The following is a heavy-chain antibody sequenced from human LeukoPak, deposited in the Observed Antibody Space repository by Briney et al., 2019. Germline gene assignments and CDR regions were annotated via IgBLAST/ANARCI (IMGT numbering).Heavy chain of an antibody. CDR1: GGSISSYY. J-gene: IGHJ3*02. CDR2: IYYSGST. CDR3: ARDYRFYCSSTNCPPEAFDI. V-gene: IGHV4-59*12. D-gene: IGHD2-2*01. Sequence: SETLSLTCTVSGGSISSYYWNWIRQPPGKGLEWIGYIYYSGSTNYSPSLKSRVTISVDTSKNQFSLKLSSVTAADTAVYYCARDYRFYCSSTNCPPEAFDIWGQGTMVTVSS.